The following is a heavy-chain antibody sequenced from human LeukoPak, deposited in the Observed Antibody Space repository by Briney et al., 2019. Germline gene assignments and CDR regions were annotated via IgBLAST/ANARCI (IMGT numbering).Heavy chain of an antibody. CDR2: IRYDGGNK. CDR3: AKDRGGYSYGAYFDY. CDR1: GFTFSSYG. Sequence: GGSLRLSCAASGFTFSSYGMHWVRQAPGKGLEWVAFIRYDGGNKYYADSVKGRFTISRDNSKNTLYLQMNSLRAEDTAVYYCAKDRGGYSYGAYFDYWGQGTLVTVSS. V-gene: IGHV3-30*02. D-gene: IGHD5-18*01. J-gene: IGHJ4*02.